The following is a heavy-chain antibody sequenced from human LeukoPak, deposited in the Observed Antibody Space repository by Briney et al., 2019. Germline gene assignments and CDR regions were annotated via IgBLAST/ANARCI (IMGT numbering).Heavy chain of an antibody. J-gene: IGHJ4*02. Sequence: SETLSLTCTVSGGSISSGSYYWSWIRQPAGKGLEWIGRIYTSGSTNYNPSLKSRATISVDTSKNQFSLKLSSVTAADTAVYYCARESPLGHYFDYWGQGTLVTVSS. CDR3: ARESPLGHYFDY. V-gene: IGHV4-61*02. CDR2: IYTSGST. CDR1: GGSISSGSYY. D-gene: IGHD3-16*01.